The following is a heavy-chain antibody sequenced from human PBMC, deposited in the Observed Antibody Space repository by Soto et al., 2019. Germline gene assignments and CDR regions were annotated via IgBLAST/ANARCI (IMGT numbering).Heavy chain of an antibody. CDR1: GFPLSSYA. Sequence: GGSLRLSCEASGFPLSSYAMSWVRQAPGKGLEWVSMISVGGSAYYADSVKGRFTISRDNSKNTLYLHMNSLRAEDTAVYYCAKRGPSDYYYYGMDVWGQGTTVTVSS. V-gene: IGHV3-23*01. J-gene: IGHJ6*02. CDR2: ISVGGSA. CDR3: AKRGPSDYYYYGMDV.